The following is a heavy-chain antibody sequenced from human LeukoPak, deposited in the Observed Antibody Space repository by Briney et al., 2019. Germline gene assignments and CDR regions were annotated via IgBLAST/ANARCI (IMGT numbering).Heavy chain of an antibody. J-gene: IGHJ6*02. CDR3: ARDPGMVTTPYYYGMDV. D-gene: IGHD4-23*01. V-gene: IGHV1-18*01. CDR1: GYTFTSYG. Sequence: ASVKVSCKASGYTFTSYGISWVRQAPGQGLEWMGWISAYNGSTNYARKLQGRVTMTTDTSTSTAYMELRSLRSDDTAVYYCARDPGMVTTPYYYGMDVWGQGTTVTVSS. CDR2: ISAYNGST.